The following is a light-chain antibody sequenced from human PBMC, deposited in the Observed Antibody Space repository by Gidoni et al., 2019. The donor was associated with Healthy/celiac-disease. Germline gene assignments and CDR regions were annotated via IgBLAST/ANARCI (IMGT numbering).Light chain of an antibody. V-gene: IGKV1-33*01. CDR2: DAS. J-gene: IGKJ4*01. CDR3: QQYDNLPRLT. Sequence: DIQMTQSPSSLSASVGDRATITCQASQDISNYLNWYQQKPGKAPKLLIYDASNLETGVPSRFSGSGSGTDFTFTISSLQPEDIATYYCQQYDNLPRLTFGGGTKVEIK. CDR1: QDISNY.